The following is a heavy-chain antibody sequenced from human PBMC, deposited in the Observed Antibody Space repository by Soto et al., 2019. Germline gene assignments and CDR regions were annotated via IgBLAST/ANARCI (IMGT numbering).Heavy chain of an antibody. CDR1: VGSISSSSYY. Sequence: KPSETLSLTSPVSVGSISSSSYYWGWFRQPPGKGLEWIGSIYYSGSTYYNPSLKSRVTISVDTSKNQFSLKLSSVTAADTAVYYCASGSSGYYSDYYYYGMDVWGQGTTVTVSS. CDR2: IYYSGST. V-gene: IGHV4-39*01. D-gene: IGHD3-22*01. J-gene: IGHJ6*02. CDR3: ASGSSGYYSDYYYYGMDV.